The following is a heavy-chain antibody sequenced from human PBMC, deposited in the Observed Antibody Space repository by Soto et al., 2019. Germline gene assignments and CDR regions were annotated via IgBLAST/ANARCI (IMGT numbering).Heavy chain of an antibody. CDR1: GGTFSSYA. D-gene: IGHD3-16*02. V-gene: IGHV1-69*13. Sequence: SVKVFCKASGGTFSSYAISWVRQAPGQGLEWMGGIIPIFGTANYAQKFQGRVTITADESTSTAYMELSSLRSEDTAVYYCARDLSPPTTALYYYGMDVWGQGTTVTVSS. J-gene: IGHJ6*02. CDR2: IIPIFGTA. CDR3: ARDLSPPTTALYYYGMDV.